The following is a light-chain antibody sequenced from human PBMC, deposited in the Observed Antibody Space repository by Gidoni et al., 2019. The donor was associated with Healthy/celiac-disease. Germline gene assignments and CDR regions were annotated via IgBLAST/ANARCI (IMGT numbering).Light chain of an antibody. CDR1: QSVSSY. CDR2: DAS. J-gene: IGKJ5*01. Sequence: IVSTPSPATLSLSPGEQATLSCRASQSVSSYLAWYQQKPDQPPRLLIYDASNSSTGIPARFSGSRSGRDYTLTISSLEPEDFAVYYCQQRSYWPQITFGQGTRLEIK. V-gene: IGKV3-11*02. CDR3: QQRSYWPQIT.